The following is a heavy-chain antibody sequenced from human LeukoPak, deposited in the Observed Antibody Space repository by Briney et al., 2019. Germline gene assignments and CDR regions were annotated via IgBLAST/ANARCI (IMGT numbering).Heavy chain of an antibody. Sequence: GGSLRLSCAASGFTFSSYAMNWVRQAPGKGLEWVSSMSGSGGSTYYAGSVKGRFTISRDNFKNTLYLQINSLRAEDTAVYYCAKGNGDSCYSVYDFWGQGTLVTVSS. CDR3: AKGNGDSCYSVYDF. D-gene: IGHD2-15*01. J-gene: IGHJ4*02. CDR2: MSGSGGST. CDR1: GFTFSSYA. V-gene: IGHV3-23*01.